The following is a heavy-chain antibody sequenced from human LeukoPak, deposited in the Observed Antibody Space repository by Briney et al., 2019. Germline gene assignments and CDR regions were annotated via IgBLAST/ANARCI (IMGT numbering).Heavy chain of an antibody. CDR3: ARARFEGSCSGGSCYSGPDY. CDR2: TIPILGIA. V-gene: IGHV1-69*02. Sequence: GSSVNVSCNASGGTFSSYTISWGRQAPGQGLEWMGRTIPILGIANYAQKFQGRVTITADKSTSTAYMELSSLRSEDTAVYYCARARFEGSCSGGSCYSGPDYWGQGTLVTVSS. D-gene: IGHD2-15*01. CDR1: GGTFSSYT. J-gene: IGHJ4*02.